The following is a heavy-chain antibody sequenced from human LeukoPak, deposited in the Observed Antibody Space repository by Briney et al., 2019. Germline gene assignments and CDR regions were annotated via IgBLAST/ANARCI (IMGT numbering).Heavy chain of an antibody. Sequence: SQTLSLTCTVSGGSISSGSYYWSWIRQPAGKGLEWIGRIYTSGSTNYNPSLKSRVTISVDTSKNQFSLKLSSVTAADTAVHYCASSGITGTTDDYWGQGTLVTVSS. CDR1: GGSISSGSYY. V-gene: IGHV4-61*02. CDR2: IYTSGST. CDR3: ASSGITGTTDDY. J-gene: IGHJ4*02. D-gene: IGHD1-7*01.